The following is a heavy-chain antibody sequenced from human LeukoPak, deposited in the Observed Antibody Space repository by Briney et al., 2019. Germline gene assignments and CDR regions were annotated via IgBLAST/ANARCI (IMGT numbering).Heavy chain of an antibody. CDR3: ARVQGSGLFRWY. D-gene: IGHD2-15*01. Sequence: ASVRLSCKASGYTFTSYYMHWVRQAPGQGLEWMGIINPSGGDTSYAQKFQGRLTMTRDTSTNTVYMELTSLRSEDTAVYYCARVQGSGLFRWYWGQGAIVSASS. V-gene: IGHV1-46*01. CDR1: GYTFTSYY. CDR2: INPSGGDT. J-gene: IGHJ4*02.